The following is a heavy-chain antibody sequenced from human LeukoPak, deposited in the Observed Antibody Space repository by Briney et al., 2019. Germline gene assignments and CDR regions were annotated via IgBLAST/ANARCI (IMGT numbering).Heavy chain of an antibody. Sequence: GRSLRLSCAASGFTFSSYAMHWVRQAPGKGLEWVAVISYDGSNKHYADSVKGRFTISRDNSKNTLYLQMNSLRAEDTAVYYCARGRSGSYFGDYWGQGTLVTVSS. J-gene: IGHJ4*02. CDR1: GFTFSSYA. D-gene: IGHD1-26*01. CDR3: ARGRSGSYFGDY. CDR2: ISYDGSNK. V-gene: IGHV3-30-3*01.